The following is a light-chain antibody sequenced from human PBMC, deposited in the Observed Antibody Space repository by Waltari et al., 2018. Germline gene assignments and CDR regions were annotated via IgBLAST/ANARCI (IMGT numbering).Light chain of an antibody. J-gene: IGLJ2*01. CDR3: NSRDSSGNIVG. Sequence: SSELTQDPAVSVALGQTVRITCQGDSLRTYYAGWYQQKPGQAPLLVIYGINNRPSGIPYRFSGSRSGNTSSLTISGAQAEDEADYYCNSRDSSGNIVGFGGGTKLTVL. V-gene: IGLV3-19*01. CDR2: GIN. CDR1: SLRTYY.